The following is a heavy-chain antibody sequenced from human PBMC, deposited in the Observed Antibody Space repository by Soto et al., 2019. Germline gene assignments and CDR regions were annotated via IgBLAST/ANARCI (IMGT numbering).Heavy chain of an antibody. CDR2: ISAYNGNT. CDR3: ARDEFGDPGVY. D-gene: IGHD4-17*01. CDR1: GYTFTSYG. Sequence: ASVKVSCKASGYTFTSYGISCVRQAPGQGLEWMGWISAYNGNTNYAQKLQGRVTMTTDTSTSTAYMELRSLRSDDTAVDYCARDEFGDPGVYWGQRTLVTVSS. V-gene: IGHV1-18*01. J-gene: IGHJ4*02.